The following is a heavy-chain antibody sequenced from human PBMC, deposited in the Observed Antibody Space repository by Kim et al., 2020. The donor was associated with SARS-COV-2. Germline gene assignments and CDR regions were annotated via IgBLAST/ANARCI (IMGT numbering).Heavy chain of an antibody. Sequence: GGSLRLSCAASGFTFSSYSMNWVRQAPGKGLEWVSYISSSSSTIYYADSVKGRFTISRDNAKNSLYLQMNSLRDEDTAVYYCARDCVYGAWFGELLPYYFDYWGQGTLVTVSS. CDR2: ISSSSSTI. V-gene: IGHV3-48*02. CDR1: GFTFSSYS. J-gene: IGHJ4*02. CDR3: ARDCVYGAWFGELLPYYFDY. D-gene: IGHD3-10*01.